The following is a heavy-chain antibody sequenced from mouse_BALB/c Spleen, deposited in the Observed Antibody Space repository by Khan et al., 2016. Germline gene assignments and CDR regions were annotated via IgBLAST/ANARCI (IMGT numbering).Heavy chain of an antibody. CDR2: IDPVNGNT. Sequence: VQLKQSGAEFVKPGASVKLSCTASGFNIKDTYMHWVRQRPEQGLEWIGRIDPVNGNTKYDPKFQGKATITADTSSNTAYLQLSSLTSEDTAVYYCARSSYDYDAMDYWGQGPSVTVSS. V-gene: IGHV14-3*02. D-gene: IGHD6-1*01. CDR1: GFNIKDTY. J-gene: IGHJ4*01. CDR3: ARSSYDYDAMDY.